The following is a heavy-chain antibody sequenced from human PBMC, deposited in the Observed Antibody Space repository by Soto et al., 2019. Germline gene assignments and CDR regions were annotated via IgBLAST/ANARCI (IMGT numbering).Heavy chain of an antibody. CDR1: GYTFTSYG. V-gene: IGHV1-18*01. CDR3: ARVAADKSGHGFDP. Sequence: QDQLVQSGAEVKKPGASVKVSCKASGYTFTSYGISWVRQAPGQGLEWMGWISASNGNTNYAKKLQGRVTMTTDTSTSTAYLDLRSLRSEDTAVYDCARVAADKSGHGFDPWGQGTLVTVSS. J-gene: IGHJ5*02. D-gene: IGHD6-25*01. CDR2: ISASNGNT.